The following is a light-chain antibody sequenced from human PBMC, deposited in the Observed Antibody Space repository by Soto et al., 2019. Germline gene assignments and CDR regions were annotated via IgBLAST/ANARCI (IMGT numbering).Light chain of an antibody. CDR3: HQYGDSPDTDRWT. CDR2: GAS. V-gene: IGKV3-20*01. J-gene: IGKJ1*01. Sequence: EIVLTQSPGTLSLSPGERASLSCRASQSVRSSSLAWYQQKPGQPPRLLIYGASSRATGIPDRFSGSGSGTEFTLTISRLEPEDFAVFFCHQYGDSPDTDRWTFGPGTKVEIK. CDR1: QSVRSSS.